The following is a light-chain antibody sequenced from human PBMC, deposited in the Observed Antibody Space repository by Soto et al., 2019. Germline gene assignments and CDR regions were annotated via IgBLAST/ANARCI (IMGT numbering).Light chain of an antibody. Sequence: EIVLTQSPATLSLSPWERATLSCRASQSVSSYLAWYQQKPGQAPRLLIYDASNRATGIPARFSGSGSGTEFTLTISSLQSEDFAVYYCQQRSNWPPFTFGQGTRLEI. V-gene: IGKV3-11*01. CDR1: QSVSSY. CDR3: QQRSNWPPFT. J-gene: IGKJ5*01. CDR2: DAS.